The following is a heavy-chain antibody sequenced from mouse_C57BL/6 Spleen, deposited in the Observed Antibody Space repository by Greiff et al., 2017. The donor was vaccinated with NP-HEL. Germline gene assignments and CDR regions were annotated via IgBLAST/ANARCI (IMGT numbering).Heavy chain of an antibody. D-gene: IGHD2-4*01. V-gene: IGHV1-50*01. CDR3: GGLDY. J-gene: IGHJ2*01. CDR2: IDPSDSYT. Sequence: QVQLQQPGAELVKPGASVKLSCKASGYTFTSYWMQWVKQRPGQGLEWIGEIDPSDSYTNYNQKFKGKATLTVDTSSSTAYMQLSSLTSEDSAVYYCGGLDYWGQGTTLTVSS. CDR1: GYTFTSYW.